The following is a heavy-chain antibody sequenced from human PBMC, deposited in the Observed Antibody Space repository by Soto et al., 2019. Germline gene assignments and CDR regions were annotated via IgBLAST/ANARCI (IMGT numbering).Heavy chain of an antibody. J-gene: IGHJ4*02. CDR2: ISGSGGGT. D-gene: IGHD3-10*01. CDR3: ALSGPYGSGSYPFCYIDF. V-gene: IGHV3-23*01. Sequence: VQVLESGGGLVQPGGSLRLSRAASGFTFNTHAMTWVRQAPGKGLEWVSTISGSGGGTYYAVSVKGRFTISRDNSRNTLYLQMDSLRAEDTAMYYCALSGPYGSGSYPFCYIDFWGQGTLVTVSS. CDR1: GFTFNTHA.